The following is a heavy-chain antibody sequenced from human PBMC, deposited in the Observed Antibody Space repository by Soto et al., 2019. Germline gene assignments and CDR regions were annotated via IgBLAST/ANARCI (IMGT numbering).Heavy chain of an antibody. J-gene: IGHJ6*03. CDR1: GFTFSSYC. CDR3: ARVPSTRDIWSYGVGGRYYYYYMDV. CDR2: IKQDGSER. Sequence: EVQLVESGGGLVQPGGSLRLSCEASGFTFSSYCMTWVRQAPGKGLEWVAHIKQDGSERYYVDSVKGRVTISRDNAKNSLYLQMNSLRAEDTAVYYCARVPSTRDIWSYGVGGRYYYYYMDVWGKGTTVTVSS. V-gene: IGHV3-7*04. D-gene: IGHD1-7*01.